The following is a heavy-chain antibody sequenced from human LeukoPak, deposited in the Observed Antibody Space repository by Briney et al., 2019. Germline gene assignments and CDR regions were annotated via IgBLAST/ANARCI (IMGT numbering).Heavy chain of an antibody. Sequence: SETLSLTCTVSGYSISSGYYWGWIRQSPGKGLEWVGIMYHSGITHYNPSLKSRLTMSMDTSKNQFSLILSSVTAADTAVYYCARSGFATGWTFDYWGQGNLVTVSS. CDR3: ARSGFATGWTFDY. CDR2: MYHSGIT. CDR1: GYSISSGYY. J-gene: IGHJ4*02. V-gene: IGHV4-38-2*02. D-gene: IGHD6-19*01.